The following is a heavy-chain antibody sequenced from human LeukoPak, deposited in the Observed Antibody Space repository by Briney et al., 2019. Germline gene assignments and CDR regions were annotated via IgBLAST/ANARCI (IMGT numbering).Heavy chain of an antibody. V-gene: IGHV4-34*01. CDR3: ARGASPAY. CDR2: TNHSGST. Sequence: PSETLSLTCAVYGGSFSGYYWSWIRQPPGKGLEWIGETNHSGSTNYNPSLKSRVTISVDTSKNQFSLKLSSVTAADTAVYYCARGASPAYWGQGTLVTVSS. CDR1: GGSFSGYY. J-gene: IGHJ4*02.